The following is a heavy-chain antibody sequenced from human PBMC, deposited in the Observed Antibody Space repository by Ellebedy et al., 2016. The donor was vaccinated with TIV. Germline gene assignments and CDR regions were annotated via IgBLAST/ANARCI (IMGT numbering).Heavy chain of an antibody. D-gene: IGHD3-16*01. CDR1: GYDFHNYW. V-gene: IGHV5-51*01. CDR2: IYPGDSDT. CDR3: ARRLGAGTNYFDS. J-gene: IGHJ4*02. Sequence: GESLKISXKSSGYDFHNYWLGWLRQMPGGGLELMGIIYPGDSDTRYSPAFQGQVTMSADTSITTAYLQLTSLKVSDSAIYYCARRLGAGTNYFDSWGQGTLVTVSS.